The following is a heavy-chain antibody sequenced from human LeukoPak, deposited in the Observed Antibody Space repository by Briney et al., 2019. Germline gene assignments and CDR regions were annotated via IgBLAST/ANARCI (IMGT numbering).Heavy chain of an antibody. CDR3: ARDDALGDNALDI. CDR1: GFTFSDYY. Sequence: PGGSLRLSCAASGFTFSDYYMSWIRQAPGKGLEWVSYISSSGSTIDYADSVKGRFTISRDNAKNSLYLQMNSLRAEDTAVYYCARDDALGDNALDIWGQGTMVTVSS. J-gene: IGHJ3*02. D-gene: IGHD3-16*01. V-gene: IGHV3-11*01. CDR2: ISSSGSTI.